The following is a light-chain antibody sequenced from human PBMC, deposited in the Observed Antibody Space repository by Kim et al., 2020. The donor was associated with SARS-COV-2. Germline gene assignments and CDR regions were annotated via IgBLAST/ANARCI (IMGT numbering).Light chain of an antibody. CDR3: QSYDSSLSVV. CDR2: DNN. CDR1: SSNIGAGYD. J-gene: IGLJ2*01. Sequence: QSVLTQPPSVSGAPGQRVTISCTGSSSNIGAGYDVHWYQQLPGTAPKLLISDNNNRPSGVPDRFSGSKSGTSASLAITGLQAEDEADYYCQSYDSSLSVVFGGGTQLTVL. V-gene: IGLV1-40*01.